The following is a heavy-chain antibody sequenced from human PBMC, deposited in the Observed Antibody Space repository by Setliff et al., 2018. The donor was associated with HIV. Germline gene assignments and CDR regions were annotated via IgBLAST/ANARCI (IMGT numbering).Heavy chain of an antibody. V-gene: IGHV1-46*01. CDR2: INPTGGRA. J-gene: IGHJ4*02. CDR3: TRDLGAGGYFDS. D-gene: IGHD3-16*01. CDR1: GYTFTGNY. Sequence: GASVKVSCKASGYTFTGNYMHWVRQAPGQGLEWMGIINPTGGRASYAQKFRGRVTMTRDMSTSTVYMEISSLTSEDTAVYYCTRDLGAGGYFDSWGQGTLVTVSS.